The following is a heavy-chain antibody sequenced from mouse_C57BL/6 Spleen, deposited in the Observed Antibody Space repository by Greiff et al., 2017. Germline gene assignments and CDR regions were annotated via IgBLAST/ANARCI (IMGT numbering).Heavy chain of an antibody. CDR2: ISSGSSTI. J-gene: IGHJ2*01. V-gene: IGHV5-17*01. CDR1: GFTFSDYG. D-gene: IGHD6-5*01. CDR3: AASYFYFDC. Sequence: EVKLVESGGGLVKPGGSLKLSCAASGFTFSDYGMHWVRQAPEKGLEWVAYISSGSSTIYYADTVKGRFTIARDNAKHTMFLQMTSLGSEDTAMYYCAASYFYFDCWGQGTTLAVSS.